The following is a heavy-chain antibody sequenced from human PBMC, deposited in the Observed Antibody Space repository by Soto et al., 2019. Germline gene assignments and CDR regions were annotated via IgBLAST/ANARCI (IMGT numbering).Heavy chain of an antibody. CDR1: GFTFSSYA. V-gene: IGHV3-23*01. Sequence: EVQLLESGGGLVQPGGSLRLSCAASGFTFSSYAMSWVRQAPGKGLEWVSVISGSGGSTYYAGSVKGRFTISRDNSKNTLYLQMNSLRAEDTAVYYCARRSSGWDFDYWGQGTLVTVST. J-gene: IGHJ4*02. CDR3: ARRSSGWDFDY. CDR2: ISGSGGST. D-gene: IGHD6-19*01.